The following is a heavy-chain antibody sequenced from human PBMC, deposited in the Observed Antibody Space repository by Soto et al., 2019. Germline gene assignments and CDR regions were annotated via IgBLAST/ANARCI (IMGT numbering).Heavy chain of an antibody. J-gene: IGHJ6*02. CDR1: GFTFSSYS. CDR3: ARDGRGIAAAGEYGMDV. V-gene: IGHV3-21*01. CDR2: ISSSSSYI. D-gene: IGHD6-13*01. Sequence: GGSLRLSCAASGFTFSSYSMNWVRQAPGKGLEWVSSISSSSSYIYYADSVKGRFTISRDNAKNSLYLQMNSLRAEDTAVYYCARDGRGIAAAGEYGMDVWGQGTTVPVYS.